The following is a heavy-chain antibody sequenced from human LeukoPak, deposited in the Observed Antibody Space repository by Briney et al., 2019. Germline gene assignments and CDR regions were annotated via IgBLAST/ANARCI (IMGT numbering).Heavy chain of an antibody. V-gene: IGHV3-21*01. Sequence: PGGSLRLTCAASEFVFRAFAMNWVRQAPGKGLEWVSSISSSSSYIYYADSVKGRFTISRDNAKNSLYLQMNSLRAEDTAVYYCARAEELLFYFDYWGQGTLVTVSA. J-gene: IGHJ4*02. CDR1: EFVFRAFA. CDR2: ISSSSSYI. CDR3: ARAEELLFYFDY. D-gene: IGHD1-26*01.